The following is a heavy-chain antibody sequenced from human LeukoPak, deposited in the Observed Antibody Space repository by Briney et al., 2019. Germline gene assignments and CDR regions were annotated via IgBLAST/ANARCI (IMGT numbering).Heavy chain of an antibody. CDR3: VRGGYRSDY. J-gene: IGHJ4*02. D-gene: IGHD5-18*01. Sequence: PGTSLRLSCAASGFTFTTYGFHWVRQTPGKGLEWVAVIWHDGSNQYYADSVKGRFTISRDDSRTTVYLQINSLRAEDTAVYYCVRGGYRSDYWGQGTLVTVSS. CDR2: IWHDGSNQ. CDR1: GFTFTTYG. V-gene: IGHV3-33*01.